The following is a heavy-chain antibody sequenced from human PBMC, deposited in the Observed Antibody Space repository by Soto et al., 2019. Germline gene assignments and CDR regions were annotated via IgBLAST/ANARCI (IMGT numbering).Heavy chain of an antibody. D-gene: IGHD2-2*01. V-gene: IGHV5-10-1*01. CDR3: ARLFLSTTTSDSWFDP. Sequence: GESLKISCTGFGYTFTTCWISWVRQMPGKGLEWMGRIDPRDSYVNYSPSFQGHVTISPDKSISTAYLQWGSLKASDTAMYYCARLFLSTTTSDSWFDPWAQRTLVTVSS. J-gene: IGHJ5*02. CDR2: IDPRDSYV. CDR1: GYTFTTCW.